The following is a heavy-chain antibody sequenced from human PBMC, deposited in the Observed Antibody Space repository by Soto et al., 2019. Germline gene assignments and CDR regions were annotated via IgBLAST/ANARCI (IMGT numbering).Heavy chain of an antibody. D-gene: IGHD2-15*01. J-gene: IGHJ4*02. CDR3: ARGPGLGYCSGGSCPPFDY. CDR1: GGSISSYY. CDR2: IYYRGST. Sequence: SETLSLTCTVSGGSISSYYWSWIRQPPGKGLEWFGYIYYRGSTNYNPSLKSRVTISVDTSKNQFSLKLSSVTAADTAVYYCARGPGLGYCSGGSCPPFDYWGQGTLLTVSS. V-gene: IGHV4-59*01.